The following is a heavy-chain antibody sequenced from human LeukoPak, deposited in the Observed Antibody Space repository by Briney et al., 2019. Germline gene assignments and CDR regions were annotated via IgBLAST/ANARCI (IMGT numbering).Heavy chain of an antibody. CDR1: GYSLGGYW. CDR3: ARLDGTRGGDS. V-gene: IGHV5-51*01. Sequence: GETLKISCKNSGYSLGGYWFGWVRQMPGKGLELMGIIYPGDSETRYSPSFEGQVIISADKSISTAYLQWSSLKASDTAMYYYARLDGTRGGDSWGQGTLVTVSS. CDR2: IYPGDSET. J-gene: IGHJ4*02. D-gene: IGHD1-1*01.